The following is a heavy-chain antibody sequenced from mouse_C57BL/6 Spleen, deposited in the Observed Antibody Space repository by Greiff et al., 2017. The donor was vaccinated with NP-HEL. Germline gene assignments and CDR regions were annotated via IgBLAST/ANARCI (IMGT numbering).Heavy chain of an antibody. Sequence: QVHVKQSGAELAKPGASVKLSCKASGYTFTSYWMHWVKQRPGQGLEWIGYINPSSGYTKYNQKFKDKATLTADKSSSTAYMQLSSLTYEDSAVYYCARSRGYDSAWFAYWGQGTLVTVSA. CDR3: ARSRGYDSAWFAY. V-gene: IGHV1-7*01. CDR2: INPSSGYT. CDR1: GYTFTSYW. J-gene: IGHJ3*01. D-gene: IGHD2-4*01.